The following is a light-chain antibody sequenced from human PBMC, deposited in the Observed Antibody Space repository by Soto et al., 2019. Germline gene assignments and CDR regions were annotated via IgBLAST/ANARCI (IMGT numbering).Light chain of an antibody. V-gene: IGKV3-20*01. J-gene: IGKJ2*01. CDR2: GGS. Sequence: IALTQCPGTVSLSPGERATLSCRASQSVSSSYLAWYQQKPGQSPRLVIYGGSTRAIGIPARFSGSGSGTDFTLTTSRLEPEDFAIYYCQQYGSSQYTFGQGTKVDIK. CDR1: QSVSSSY. CDR3: QQYGSSQYT.